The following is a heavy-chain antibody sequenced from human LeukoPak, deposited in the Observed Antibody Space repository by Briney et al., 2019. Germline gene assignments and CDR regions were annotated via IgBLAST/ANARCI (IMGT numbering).Heavy chain of an antibody. CDR3: ARVEYSYGYYYYYGMDV. V-gene: IGHV4-59*01. J-gene: IGHJ6*02. CDR2: IYYSGST. D-gene: IGHD5-18*01. Sequence: PSETLSLTCTVSGGSISSYYWSWIRQPPGKGLEWIGYIYYSGSTNYNPSHKSRVTISLDTSKNQFSLKLSSVTAADTAVYYCARVEYSYGYYYYYGMDVWGQGTTVTVSS. CDR1: GGSISSYY.